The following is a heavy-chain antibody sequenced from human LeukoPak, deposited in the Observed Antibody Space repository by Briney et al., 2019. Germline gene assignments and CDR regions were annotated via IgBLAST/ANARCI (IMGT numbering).Heavy chain of an antibody. CDR1: GFTFSSYN. J-gene: IGHJ5*02. CDR3: ARDRQGFMSEWPNWFDP. V-gene: IGHV3-21*01. D-gene: IGHD3-16*01. Sequence: GGSLRLSCTASGFTFSSYNMNWVRQAPGKGLEWLSSISSGSSYIYYADSVQGRFTISRDNAKNSLYLQMSSLTAEDTAVYYCARDRQGFMSEWPNWFDPWGQGALVTVSS. CDR2: ISSGSSYI.